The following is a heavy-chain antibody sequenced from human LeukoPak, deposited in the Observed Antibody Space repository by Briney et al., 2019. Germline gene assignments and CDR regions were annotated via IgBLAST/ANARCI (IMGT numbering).Heavy chain of an antibody. CDR3: ARAGSYYYYYMDV. J-gene: IGHJ6*03. CDR1: GYTFTSYY. CDR2: INPSGGST. V-gene: IGHV1-46*01. Sequence: ASVKVSCKASGYTFTSYYMHWVRQAPGQGLEWMGIINPSGGSTSYAQKLQGRVTMTRDMSTSTVYMELSSLRSEDTAVYYCARAGSYYYYYMDVWGKGTTVTVSS.